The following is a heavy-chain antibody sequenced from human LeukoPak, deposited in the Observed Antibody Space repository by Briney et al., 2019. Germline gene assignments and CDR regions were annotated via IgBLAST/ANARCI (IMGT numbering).Heavy chain of an antibody. CDR1: GFIFSDYD. J-gene: IGHJ4*02. Sequence: GGSLRLSCAASGFIFSDYDMSWIRQSAGKGLEWISYISSTSFSIKYAASVEGRFTISRDNTKKLVHLQMNNLRAEDTAVYYCASEFDSSGYSYWGQGTLVSVSS. V-gene: IGHV3-11*01. CDR3: ASEFDSSGYSY. CDR2: ISSTSFSI. D-gene: IGHD3-22*01.